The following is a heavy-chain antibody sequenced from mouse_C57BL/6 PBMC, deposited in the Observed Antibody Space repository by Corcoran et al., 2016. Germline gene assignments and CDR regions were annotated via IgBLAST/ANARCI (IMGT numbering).Heavy chain of an antibody. CDR1: GYSFTTYG. V-gene: IGHV9-3*01. D-gene: IGHD2-5*01. J-gene: IGHJ1*03. Sequence: QIQLVQSGPELKKPGETVKISCKASGYSFTTYGMSWVKQAPGKGLKWMAWINTYSGVPTYTDDFKGRFAFSLETSASTAYLQINNLKNEDTATYFCVRDSNWYFDVWGTGTTVTVSS. CDR3: VRDSNWYFDV. CDR2: INTYSGVP.